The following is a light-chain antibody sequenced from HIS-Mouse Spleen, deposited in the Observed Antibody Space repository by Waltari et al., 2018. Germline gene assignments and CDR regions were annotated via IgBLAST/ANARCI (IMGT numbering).Light chain of an antibody. J-gene: IGLJ3*02. CDR2: DVS. CDR3: SSYTSSSTLV. CDR1: TSYVGGYHY. V-gene: IGLV2-14*03. Sequence: QSALTQPASESGSPGQSITISCTGTTSYVGGYHYVSWNHQHPGKAPKLMIYDVSNRPSGVSNRFSGSKSGNTASLTISGLQAEDEADYYCSSYTSSSTLVFGGGTKLTVL.